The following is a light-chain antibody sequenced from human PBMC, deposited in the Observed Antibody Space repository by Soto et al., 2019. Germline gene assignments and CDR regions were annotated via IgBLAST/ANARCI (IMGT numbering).Light chain of an antibody. CDR3: ATWDDSLHVCV. V-gene: IGLV1-44*01. CDR1: GSDIGSNT. Sequence: QSVLTQPPSASGTPGQWVTISCSGGGSDIGSNTVYWFQQFPGRAPPLVIYTNNQRPSGVPDRFSGSKSGTSASLVISGLQAEDEADYYCATWDDSLHVCVFGGGTKVTVL. J-gene: IGLJ3*02. CDR2: TNN.